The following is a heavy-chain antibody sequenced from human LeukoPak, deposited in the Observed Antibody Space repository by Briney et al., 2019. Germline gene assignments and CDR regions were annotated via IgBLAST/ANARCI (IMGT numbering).Heavy chain of an antibody. Sequence: ASVKVSCKASGGTFSSYAISWVRQAPGQGLEWMGGIIPIFGTANYAQKFQGRVTITADESTSTAYMELSSLRSEDTAVYYCAREAPVLLWFGELSGYFDYWGQGTLVTVSS. CDR1: GGTFSSYA. D-gene: IGHD3-10*01. CDR2: IIPIFGTA. J-gene: IGHJ4*02. CDR3: AREAPVLLWFGELSGYFDY. V-gene: IGHV1-69*13.